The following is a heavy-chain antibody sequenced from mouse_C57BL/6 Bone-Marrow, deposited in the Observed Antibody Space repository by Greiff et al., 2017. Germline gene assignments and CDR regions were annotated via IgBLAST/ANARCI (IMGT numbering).Heavy chain of an antibody. CDR3: AMGKWPLFAY. J-gene: IGHJ3*01. CDR1: GYTFTSYW. CDR2: IYPSDSET. V-gene: IGHV1-61*01. Sequence: QVQLQQPGAELVRPGSSVKLSCKASGYTFTSYWMDWVKQRPGQGLEWIGNIYPSDSETHYNQKFKDKATLTVDKSSSTAYMQLSSLTSEVSAVYYCAMGKWPLFAYWGQGTLVTVSA.